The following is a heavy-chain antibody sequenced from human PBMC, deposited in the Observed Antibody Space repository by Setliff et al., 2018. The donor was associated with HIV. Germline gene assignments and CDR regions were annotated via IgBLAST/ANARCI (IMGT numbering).Heavy chain of an antibody. CDR2: IYYSGST. CDR3: ASTDNTGYKVDY. J-gene: IGHJ4*01. V-gene: IGHV4-39*01. D-gene: IGHD3-10*01. CDR1: NGSISRSSYY. Sequence: PSGTLSLTCAVSNGSISRSSYYWGWIRQPPGKGPEWVGSIYYSGSTYYSPSLKSRVTISVDTSKRQFFLHLTSVTAADTAVYFCASTDNTGYKVDYWGQGALVTVSS.